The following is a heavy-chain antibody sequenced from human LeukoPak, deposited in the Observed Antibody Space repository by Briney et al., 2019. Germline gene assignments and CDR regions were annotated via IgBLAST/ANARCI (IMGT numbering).Heavy chain of an antibody. V-gene: IGHV4-31*03. D-gene: IGHD5-18*01. Sequence: PSQTLSLTCTVSGGSISSGGYYWSWIRQHQGKGLEWIVFIYYSGSTYYNPSHKSRIPFSVDTSKNQFSLKLSSVTAADTAVYYCASGGIHPYYFDNWGQGTLVTVSS. J-gene: IGHJ4*02. CDR3: ASGGIHPYYFDN. CDR2: IYYSGST. CDR1: GGSISSGGYY.